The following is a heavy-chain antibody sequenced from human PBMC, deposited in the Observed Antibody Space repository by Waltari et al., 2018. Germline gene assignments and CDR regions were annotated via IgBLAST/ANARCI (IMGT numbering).Heavy chain of an antibody. CDR1: GGSISSYY. CDR2: IYYSGST. CDR3: ARTIEMATFYDY. Sequence: QVQLQESGPGLVKPSETLSLTCTVSGGSISSYYWSWIRQPPGTGLEWIGYIYYSGSTNYNPSLKSRVTISVDTSKNQFSLKLSSVTAADTAVYYCARTIEMATFYDYWGQGTLVTVSS. D-gene: IGHD5-12*01. V-gene: IGHV4-59*01. J-gene: IGHJ4*02.